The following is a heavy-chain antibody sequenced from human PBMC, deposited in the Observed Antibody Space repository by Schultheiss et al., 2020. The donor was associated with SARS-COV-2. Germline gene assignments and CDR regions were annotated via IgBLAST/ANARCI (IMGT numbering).Heavy chain of an antibody. CDR1: GFTFSNYA. D-gene: IGHD3-22*01. CDR3: AKAPDSSGYYGFDY. J-gene: IGHJ4*02. Sequence: GGSLRLSCAASGFTFSNYAMSWVRQAPGKGLEWVSAISGSGGSTYYADSVKGRFTISRDNSKTTLYLQMNSLRAEDTAIYYCAKAPDSSGYYGFDYWGQGTLVTVSS. V-gene: IGHV3-23*01. CDR2: ISGSGGST.